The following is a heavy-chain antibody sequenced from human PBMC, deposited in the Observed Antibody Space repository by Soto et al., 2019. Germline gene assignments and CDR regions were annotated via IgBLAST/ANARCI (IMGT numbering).Heavy chain of an antibody. Sequence: QVQLVESGGGVVQPGRSLRLSCAASGFTFSSYGMHWVRQAPGKGLEWVAVISYDGSNKYYADSVKGRFTISRDNSKNTLYLQINSLRAEDTAVYYCAKGACSGWYYFDYWGQGTLVTVSS. J-gene: IGHJ4*02. CDR3: AKGACSGWYYFDY. CDR2: ISYDGSNK. CDR1: GFTFSSYG. V-gene: IGHV3-30*18. D-gene: IGHD6-19*01.